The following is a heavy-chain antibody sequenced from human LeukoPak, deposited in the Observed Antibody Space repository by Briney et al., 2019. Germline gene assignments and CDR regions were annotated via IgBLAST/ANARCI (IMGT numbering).Heavy chain of an antibody. CDR1: GFTFSSYA. D-gene: IGHD3-22*01. J-gene: IGHJ4*02. CDR3: AKDYYYDSSGEIFDY. CDR2: ISGSGGST. Sequence: GGSLRLSCAASGFTFSSYAMSWVRQAPGKGLEWVSAISGSGGSTYYADSVKGRFTISRDNSKNTLYLQMNSLRAEDTAVYYCAKDYYYDSSGEIFDYWGQGTLVTVSS. V-gene: IGHV3-23*01.